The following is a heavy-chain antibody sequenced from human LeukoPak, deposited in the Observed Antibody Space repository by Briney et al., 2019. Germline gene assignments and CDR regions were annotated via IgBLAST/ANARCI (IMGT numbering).Heavy chain of an antibody. J-gene: IGHJ2*01. CDR1: GFTFSNAW. CDR3: ARDLHGGNSFTSDWYFDL. V-gene: IGHV3-15*01. Sequence: GGSLRLSCAASGFTFSNAWMSWVRQAPGKGLEWVGRIKSKTDGGTTDYAAPVKGRFTISRDDSKNTLYLQMNSLKTEDTAVYYCARDLHGGNSFTSDWYFDLWGRGTLVTVSS. D-gene: IGHD4-23*01. CDR2: IKSKTDGGTT.